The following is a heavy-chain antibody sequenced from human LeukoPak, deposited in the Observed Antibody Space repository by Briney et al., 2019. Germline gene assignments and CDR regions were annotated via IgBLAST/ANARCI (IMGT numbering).Heavy chain of an antibody. V-gene: IGHV3-15*01. CDR3: TTKGPYYGSGSYYRGLDY. CDR1: GSTFSDAW. D-gene: IGHD3-10*01. Sequence: GGSLRLSCAASGSTFSDAWMNWVRQAPGKGLECVGRIKSKTDGGTTDYAAPVKGRFTISRDDSKNTLYLQMNSLKTEDTAVYYCTTKGPYYGSGSYYRGLDYWGQGTLVTVSS. CDR2: IKSKTDGGTT. J-gene: IGHJ4*02.